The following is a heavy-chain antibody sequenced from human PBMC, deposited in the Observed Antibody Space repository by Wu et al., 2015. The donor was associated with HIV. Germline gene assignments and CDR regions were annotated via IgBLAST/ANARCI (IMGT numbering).Heavy chain of an antibody. CDR3: ARDSGNPPDYYYYYMDV. D-gene: IGHD1-14*01. CDR1: GGTFSSYA. J-gene: IGHJ6*03. V-gene: IGHV1-69*01. CDR2: IIPIFGTA. Sequence: QVQLVQSGAEVKKPGASMKVSCKASGGTFSSYAISWVRQAPGQGLEWMGGIIPIFGTANYAQKFQGRVTITADESTSTAYMELSSLRSEDTAVYYCARDSGNPPDYYYYYMDVWGKGTTVTVSS.